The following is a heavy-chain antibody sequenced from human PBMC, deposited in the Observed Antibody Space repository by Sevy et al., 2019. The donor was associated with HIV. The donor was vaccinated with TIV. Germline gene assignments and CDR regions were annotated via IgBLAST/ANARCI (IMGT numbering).Heavy chain of an antibody. V-gene: IGHV3-33*01. Sequence: GGSLRLSCAASGFTFSSYGMHWVRQAPGKGLEWVAVIWYDGSNKYYADSVKGRFTISRDNSKNTLYLQMNSLRAEDTAVYYCARDGDYYDSSGYYYAFDYWDQGTLVTVSS. CDR3: ARDGDYYDSSGYYYAFDY. CDR2: IWYDGSNK. CDR1: GFTFSSYG. D-gene: IGHD3-22*01. J-gene: IGHJ4*02.